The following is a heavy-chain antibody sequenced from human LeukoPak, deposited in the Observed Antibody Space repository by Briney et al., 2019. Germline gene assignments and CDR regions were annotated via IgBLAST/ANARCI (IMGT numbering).Heavy chain of an antibody. D-gene: IGHD3-3*01. V-gene: IGHV1-2*02. Sequence: GASVKVSCKASGYTFTGYYMHWVRQAPGQGLEYMGWINPNSGGTNYAQKFQGRVTMTSDTSISTAYMELSSLRSDDTAVYYCARDPITIPWGQGTLVTVSS. CDR3: ARDPITIP. CDR2: INPNSGGT. CDR1: GYTFTGYY. J-gene: IGHJ4*02.